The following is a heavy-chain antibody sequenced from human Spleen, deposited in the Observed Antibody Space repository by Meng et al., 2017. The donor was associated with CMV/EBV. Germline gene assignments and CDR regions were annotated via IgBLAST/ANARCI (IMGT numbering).Heavy chain of an antibody. D-gene: IGHD1-26*01. CDR1: GYTFTGYY. V-gene: IGHV1-2*02. Sequence: QGRWVQSGAEVKKPGASVKVSCKATGYTFTGYYMHWVRQAPGQGLEWMGWINPNSGGTIYAQKFQGRVTMTRDTSISTAYMELSRLRSDDTAVYYCARDRALGGSPAGYWGQGTLVTVSS. J-gene: IGHJ4*02. CDR3: ARDRALGGSPAGY. CDR2: INPNSGGT.